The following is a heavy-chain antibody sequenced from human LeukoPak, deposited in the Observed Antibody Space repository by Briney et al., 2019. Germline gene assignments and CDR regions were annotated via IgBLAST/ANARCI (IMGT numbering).Heavy chain of an antibody. CDR2: INPSGGST. Sequence: ASVKVSCKASVYTFTSYYMHWVRQAPGQGLEWMGIINPSGGSTSYAQKFQGRVTMTRDTSTSTVYMELSSLRSEDTAVYYCARGHHYDSSGYSAYFDYWGQGTLVTVSS. CDR1: VYTFTSYY. J-gene: IGHJ4*02. D-gene: IGHD3-22*01. V-gene: IGHV1-46*01. CDR3: ARGHHYDSSGYSAYFDY.